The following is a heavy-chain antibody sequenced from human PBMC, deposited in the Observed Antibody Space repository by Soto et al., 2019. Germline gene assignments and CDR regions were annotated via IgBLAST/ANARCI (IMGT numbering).Heavy chain of an antibody. CDR1: GGSISSGDYY. J-gene: IGHJ5*02. CDR3: ARGGIFEGWFDP. Sequence: QVQLQESGPGLVKPSQTLSLSCTVSGGSISSGDYYWSWIRQHPGKGLEWIGYIYYSGSTYYNPSLKSRVTISVDTSKNQFSLKLSSVTAADTAVYYCARGGIFEGWFDPWGQGTLVTVSS. CDR2: IYYSGST. V-gene: IGHV4-31*03. D-gene: IGHD3-3*01.